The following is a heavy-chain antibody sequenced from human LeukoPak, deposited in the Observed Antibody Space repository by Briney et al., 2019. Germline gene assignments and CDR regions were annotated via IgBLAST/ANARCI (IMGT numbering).Heavy chain of an antibody. D-gene: IGHD3-22*01. J-gene: IGHJ4*02. CDR1: GGTFSSYA. CDR2: ISAYNGNT. V-gene: IGHV1-18*01. CDR3: AGVRETMIVVAELDY. Sequence: ASVKVSCKASGGTFSSYAISWVRQARGQGLEWMGWISAYNGNTNYAQKLQGRVTMTTDTSTSTAYMELRSLRSDDTAVYYCAGVRETMIVVAELDYWGQGTLVTVSS.